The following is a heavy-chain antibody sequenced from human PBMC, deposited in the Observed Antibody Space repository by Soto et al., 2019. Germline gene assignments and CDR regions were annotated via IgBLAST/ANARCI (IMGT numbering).Heavy chain of an antibody. J-gene: IGHJ4*02. CDR3: AKPYYGDYDPRLLFDN. D-gene: IGHD4-17*01. Sequence: EVQLLESGGGLVQPGGSLRLSCAAFGFPFSGYAINWVRQAPGKGLEWVSIISCIGSSTNYADSVKGRFTISRDNSGDTVHLQMNSLRAEDTAVYYCAKPYYGDYDPRLLFDNRGQGTLVTVSS. CDR1: GFPFSGYA. V-gene: IGHV3-23*01. CDR2: ISCIGSST.